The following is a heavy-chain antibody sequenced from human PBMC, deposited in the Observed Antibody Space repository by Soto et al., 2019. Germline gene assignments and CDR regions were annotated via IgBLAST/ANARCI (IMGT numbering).Heavy chain of an antibody. D-gene: IGHD6-6*01. Sequence: PGGSQRLSCAASGFTFDDYAMHWVRQAPGKGLEWVSGISWNSGSIGYADSVKGRFTISRDNAKNSLYLQMNSLRAEDTALYYCAKDSSSSLYYYGMDVWGQGTTVTVSS. CDR1: GFTFDDYA. CDR3: AKDSSSSLYYYGMDV. CDR2: ISWNSGSI. V-gene: IGHV3-9*01. J-gene: IGHJ6*02.